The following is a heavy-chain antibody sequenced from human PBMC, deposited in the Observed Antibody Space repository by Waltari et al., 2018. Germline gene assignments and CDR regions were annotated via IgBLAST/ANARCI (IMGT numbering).Heavy chain of an antibody. CDR1: GYTFTSCA. V-gene: IGHV1-3*01. CDR2: INAGNGNT. D-gene: IGHD6-19*01. Sequence: QVQLVQSGAEVKKPGASVKVSCKASGYTFTSCAMHWVRQAPGQRREWMGWINAGNGNTKYSQKFQGRVTITRDTAASTAYMELSSLRSEDTAVYYCARARTAVAGRHFDYWGQGTLVTVSS. J-gene: IGHJ4*02. CDR3: ARARTAVAGRHFDY.